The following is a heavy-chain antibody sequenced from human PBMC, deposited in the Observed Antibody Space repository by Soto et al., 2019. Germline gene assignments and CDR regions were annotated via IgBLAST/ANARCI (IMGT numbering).Heavy chain of an antibody. V-gene: IGHV1-18*04. CDR3: ARYGYSSGWYLGTGMDV. J-gene: IGHJ6*02. CDR1: GYSFSDYG. CDR2: ISTYNGNT. D-gene: IGHD6-19*01. Sequence: QVQLVQSGAEVKKPGASLKVSFQASGYSFSDYGIAWVRQAPGQGLAWVGWISTYNGNTNYAQKFQGRVTMTTDTTANTASMELTSPRSDDTDMYYCARYGYSSGWYLGTGMDVWGQGTQVTVSS.